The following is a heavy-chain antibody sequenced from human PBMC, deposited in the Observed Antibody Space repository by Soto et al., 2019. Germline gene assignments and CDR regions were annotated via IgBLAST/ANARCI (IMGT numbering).Heavy chain of an antibody. CDR1: GYTFTSYA. CDR3: ARGLEWSRSLDP. Sequence: ASVKVSCKASGYTFTSYAMHWVRQAPGQRLEWMGWINAGNGNTKYSQKFQGRVTMTRNTSISTAYIELSSLRSEDTAVYYCARGLEWSRSLDPWGQGTLVTVSS. D-gene: IGHD3-3*01. J-gene: IGHJ5*02. CDR2: INAGNGNT. V-gene: IGHV1-3*01.